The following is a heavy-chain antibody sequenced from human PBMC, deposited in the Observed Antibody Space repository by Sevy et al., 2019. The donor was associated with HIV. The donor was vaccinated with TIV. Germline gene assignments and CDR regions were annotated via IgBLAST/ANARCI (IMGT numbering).Heavy chain of an antibody. V-gene: IGHV4-34*01. CDR1: NESFTGYY. CDR2: ISHSGTT. D-gene: IGHD3-3*01. Sequence: SETLSLTCRVYNESFTGYYWGWIRQPPQKGLEWIGEISHSGTTTYNPSLKGRVSISLDRSKNHFSLELTSMTAADTAVYYCAKSNWRGAGPYRRTHPPWGQGTLVTVSS. CDR3: AKSNWRGAGPYRRTHPP. J-gene: IGHJ5*02.